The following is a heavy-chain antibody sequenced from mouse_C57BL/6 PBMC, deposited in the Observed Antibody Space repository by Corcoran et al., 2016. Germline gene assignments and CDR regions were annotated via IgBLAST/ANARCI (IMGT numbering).Heavy chain of an antibody. D-gene: IGHD1-1*01. J-gene: IGHJ4*01. Sequence: EVQLQQSGAALVKQGASGNLSCTASGFNIKDYYRHWVKQRTEQGLEWIGRIDPEDGETKYATKFQGKATITADTSTNTAYLQLSSLTSEDTAFYYCAPITTVVAAMDYWGQGTSVTVSS. CDR1: GFNIKDYY. CDR3: APITTVVAAMDY. V-gene: IGHV14-2*01. CDR2: IDPEDGET.